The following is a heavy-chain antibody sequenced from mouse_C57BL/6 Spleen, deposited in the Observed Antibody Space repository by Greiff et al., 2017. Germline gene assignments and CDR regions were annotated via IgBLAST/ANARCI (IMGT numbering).Heavy chain of an antibody. J-gene: IGHJ3*01. CDR3: ANGYYPFAD. CDR2: IYPGDGDT. D-gene: IGHD2-3*01. V-gene: IGHV1-82*01. Sequence: QVQLQQSGPELVKPGASVKISCKASGYAFSSSWMNWVKQRPGKGLEWIGRIYPGDGDTNYNGKFKGKATLTADKSSSTAYMQLSSLTSEDSAVYFCANGYYPFADWGQGTLVTVSA. CDR1: GYAFSSSW.